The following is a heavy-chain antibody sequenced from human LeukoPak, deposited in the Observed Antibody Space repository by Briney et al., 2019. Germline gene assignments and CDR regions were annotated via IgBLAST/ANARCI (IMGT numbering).Heavy chain of an antibody. D-gene: IGHD3-22*01. J-gene: IGHJ4*02. V-gene: IGHV1-46*01. Sequence: ASVKVSCKASGYTFTSYYMHWVRQAPGQGLEWTGIINPSGGSTSYAQKFQGRVTMTRDTSTSTVYMELSSLRSEDTAVYYCARDESSSGPLYYFDYWGQGTLVTVSS. CDR3: ARDESSSGPLYYFDY. CDR2: INPSGGST. CDR1: GYTFTSYY.